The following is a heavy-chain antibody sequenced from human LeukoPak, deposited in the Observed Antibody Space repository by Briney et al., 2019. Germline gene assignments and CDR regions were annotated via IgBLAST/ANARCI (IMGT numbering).Heavy chain of an antibody. CDR1: GYTFTGYY. CDR2: INPNSGGT. J-gene: IGHJ3*02. CDR3: ARNKLVGATHTYDAFDI. V-gene: IGHV1-2*02. Sequence: GASVKVSCKASGYTFTGYYMHWVRQGPGQGLEWMGWINPNSGGTNYAQKFQGRVTMTRDTSISTAYVELSRLRSDDTAVYYCARNKLVGATHTYDAFDIWGQGTMVTVSS. D-gene: IGHD1-26*01.